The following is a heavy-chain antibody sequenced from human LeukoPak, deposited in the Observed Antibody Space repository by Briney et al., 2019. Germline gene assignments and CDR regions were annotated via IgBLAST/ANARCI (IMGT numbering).Heavy chain of an antibody. V-gene: IGHV4-34*01. CDR1: DGSFIGYY. D-gene: IGHD2-2*01. J-gene: IGHJ6*03. Sequence: PSETLSLTCAVYDGSFIGYYWTWVRQTPGQGLEWIGDTLHSGDPNYNPSLESRATISVDPSKHQFTLNLTSVTAADTAVYFCARGPIVAVPAVYYYYMDVWGSGTTVTVSS. CDR3: ARGPIVAVPAVYYYYMDV. CDR2: TLHSGDP.